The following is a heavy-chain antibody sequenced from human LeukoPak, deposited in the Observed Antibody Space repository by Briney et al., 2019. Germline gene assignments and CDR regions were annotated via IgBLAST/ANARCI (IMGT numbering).Heavy chain of an antibody. CDR3: TTDRAISGLPIFGY. V-gene: IGHV3-15*01. CDR2: VKGKSDGGTI. Sequence: PGGSLRLSCAASGFTFTNAWMSWVRQAPGKGLEWVGRVKGKSDGGTIDYAAPAKGRFTISRDDSKTMVSLQMNSLESGDTAVYYCTTDRAISGLPIFGYWGQGTPVTVSS. J-gene: IGHJ4*02. D-gene: IGHD3-3*01. CDR1: GFTFTNAW.